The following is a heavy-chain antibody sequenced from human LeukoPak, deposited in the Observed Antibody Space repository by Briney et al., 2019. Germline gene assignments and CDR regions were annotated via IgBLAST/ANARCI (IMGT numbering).Heavy chain of an antibody. J-gene: IGHJ3*02. Sequence: SETLSLTCTVSGGSISGYFWNWIRQPPGMGLEWIGYIYYGGSTNYKPSLTSRVTISVDTSKNQFSLRLNSVTAADTAVYYCARGSMVRGVQHDTFDIWGQGTMVTVSS. CDR2: IYYGGST. V-gene: IGHV4-59*01. CDR1: GGSISGYF. CDR3: ARGSMVRGVQHDTFDI. D-gene: IGHD3-10*01.